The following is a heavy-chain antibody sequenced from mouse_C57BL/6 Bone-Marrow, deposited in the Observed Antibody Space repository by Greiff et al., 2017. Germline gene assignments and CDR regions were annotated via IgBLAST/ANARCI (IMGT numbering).Heavy chain of an antibody. V-gene: IGHV1-81*01. J-gene: IGHJ2*01. CDR1: GYTFTSYG. D-gene: IGHD1-1*01. Sequence: QVQLQQSGAELARPGASVKLSCKASGYTFTSYGISWVKQRTGQGLEWIGEIYPRSGNTYYNEKFQGKATLTADKSSSPAYMELRSLTSEDSAVYFCARRGYYYGEDYWGQGTTLTVSS. CDR3: ARRGYYYGEDY. CDR2: IYPRSGNT.